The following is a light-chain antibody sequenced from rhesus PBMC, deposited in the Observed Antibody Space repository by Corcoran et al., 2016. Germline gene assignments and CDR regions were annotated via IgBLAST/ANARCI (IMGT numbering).Light chain of an antibody. Sequence: QAALTQPRSVSGAPGQSVTISCTGTSSDIGGYNYVSWYQQHPGTAPKLMIYEVSKRPSGVSDRFSGSKSGNTVSLTISGLQAEDEADYYCSSYAGSNTSIFGAGTRLTVL. V-gene: IGLV2-32*02. CDR3: SSYAGSNTSI. J-gene: IGLJ1*01. CDR2: EVS. CDR1: SSDIGGYNY.